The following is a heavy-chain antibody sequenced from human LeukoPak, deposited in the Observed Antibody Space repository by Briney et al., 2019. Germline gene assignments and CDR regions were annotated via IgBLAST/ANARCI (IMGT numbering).Heavy chain of an antibody. Sequence: APVKVSCKASGYTFTGYYMHWVRQAPGQGLEWMGWINPNSGGTNYAQKFQGRVTMTRDTSISTAHMELSRLRSDDTAVYYCASGLGAGSGTDYYYYGMDVWGQGTTVTVSS. CDR3: ASGLGAGSGTDYYYYGMDV. D-gene: IGHD3-10*01. J-gene: IGHJ6*02. V-gene: IGHV1-2*02. CDR1: GYTFTGYY. CDR2: INPNSGGT.